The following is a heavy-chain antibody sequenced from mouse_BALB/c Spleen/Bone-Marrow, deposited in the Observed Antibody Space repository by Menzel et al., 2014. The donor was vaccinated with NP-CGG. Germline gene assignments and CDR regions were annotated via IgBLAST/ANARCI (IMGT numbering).Heavy chain of an antibody. CDR1: GYSITSDYA. CDR2: ISYRGST. D-gene: IGHD1-1*01. CDR3: ARGGGSRYYFEY. J-gene: IGHJ2*01. Sequence: VQLQQPGPGLVKPSQSLSLTCTVTGYSITSDYAWNWIRQFPGNKLEWMGYISYRGSTSYNPSLKSRISITRDTSKNQFFLQLNSVTTEDTGTYYCARGGGSRYYFEYWGQGTTLTVSS. V-gene: IGHV3-2*02.